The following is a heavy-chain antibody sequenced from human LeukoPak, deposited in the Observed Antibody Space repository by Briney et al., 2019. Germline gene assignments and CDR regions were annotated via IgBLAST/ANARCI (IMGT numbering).Heavy chain of an antibody. CDR1: GGSISSYY. Sequence: SETLSLTCTVSGGSISSYYWSWIRQPPGKGLEWIGYIYYSGSTNYNPSLKSRVTISVDTSKNQLSLKLSSVTAADTAVYYCASANRGSSTFDYWGQGTLVTVSS. D-gene: IGHD1-14*01. CDR2: IYYSGST. CDR3: ASANRGSSTFDY. V-gene: IGHV4-59*01. J-gene: IGHJ4*02.